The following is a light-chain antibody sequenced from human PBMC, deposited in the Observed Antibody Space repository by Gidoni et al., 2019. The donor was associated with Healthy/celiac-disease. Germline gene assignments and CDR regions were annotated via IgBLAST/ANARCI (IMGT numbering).Light chain of an antibody. CDR3: QQSYSTPPWT. J-gene: IGKJ1*01. CDR1: PSISSY. Sequence: DIQMTPSPSSLSASVGDRVTITCRASPSISSYLNWYQQKPGKAPKLLITAASSLQSGVPSRFSGSGSGTDFTLTISSLQPEDFATYYCQQSYSTPPWTFXXXTKVEIK. CDR2: AAS. V-gene: IGKV1-39*01.